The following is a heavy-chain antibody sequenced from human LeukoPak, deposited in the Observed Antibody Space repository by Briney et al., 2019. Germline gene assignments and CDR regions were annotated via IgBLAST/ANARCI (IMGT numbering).Heavy chain of an antibody. CDR3: ARRTRNYYDSSGYYNYFDY. CDR1: GFTFSSYG. Sequence: TGGSLRLSCAASGFTFSSYGMHWIRQPPGKGLEWIGEINHSGSTNYNPSLKSRVTISVDTSKNQFSLKLSSVTAADTAVYYCARRTRNYYDSSGYYNYFDYWGQGTLVTVSS. D-gene: IGHD3-22*01. V-gene: IGHV4-34*08. J-gene: IGHJ4*02. CDR2: INHSGST.